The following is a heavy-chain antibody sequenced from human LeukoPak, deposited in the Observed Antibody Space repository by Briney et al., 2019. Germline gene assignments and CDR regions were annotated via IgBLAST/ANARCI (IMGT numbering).Heavy chain of an antibody. J-gene: IGHJ3*02. D-gene: IGHD2-2*01. V-gene: IGHV4-4*07. Sequence: SETLSLTCTVSGGSISSYYWSWIRQPAGKGLEWIGRIYTSGSTNYNSSLKSRVTMSVDTSKNQFSLKLSSVTAADTAVYYCAREPHRVVPVYPTHNAFDIWGQGTMVTVSS. CDR2: IYTSGST. CDR1: GGSISSYY. CDR3: AREPHRVVPVYPTHNAFDI.